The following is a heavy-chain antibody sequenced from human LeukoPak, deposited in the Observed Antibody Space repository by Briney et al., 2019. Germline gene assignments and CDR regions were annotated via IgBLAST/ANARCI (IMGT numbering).Heavy chain of an antibody. CDR3: ARDYCSSTSCRNWFDP. D-gene: IGHD2-2*01. Sequence: SVKVSCKASGGTFSSYAISWVRQATGQGLEWMGWMNPNSGNTGYAQKFQGRVTITADESTSTAYMEPSSLRSEDTAVYYCARDYCSSTSCRNWFDPWGQGTLVTVSS. CDR1: GGTFSSYA. J-gene: IGHJ5*02. CDR2: MNPNSGNT. V-gene: IGHV1-69*01.